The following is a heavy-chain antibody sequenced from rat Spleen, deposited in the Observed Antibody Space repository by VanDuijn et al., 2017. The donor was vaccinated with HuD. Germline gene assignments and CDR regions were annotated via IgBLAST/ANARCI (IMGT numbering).Heavy chain of an antibody. V-gene: IGHV5-58*01. CDR1: GFTFSNYW. CDR2: ICADGVNT. J-gene: IGHJ3*01. D-gene: IGHD1-4*01. Sequence: EVQLVETGGGLVQPGRSLKLSCVASGFTFSNYWMYWVRQAPGKGLEWVSSICADGVNTYYPDSVKGRFTISRANSENTVYLQMNSLRSEDTATYYCARVGTRVSRFAYWGQGTLVTVSS. CDR3: ARVGTRVSRFAY.